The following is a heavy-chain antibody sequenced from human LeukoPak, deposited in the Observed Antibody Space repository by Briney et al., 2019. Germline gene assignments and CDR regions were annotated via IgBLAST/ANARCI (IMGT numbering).Heavy chain of an antibody. CDR2: FDPEDGET. J-gene: IGHJ4*02. CDR1: GYTLTELS. CDR3: ATGPPYSYGLRKFDY. V-gene: IGHV1-24*01. Sequence: GASVKVSCKVSGYTLTELSVHWVRQAPGKGLEWMGGFDPEDGETIYAQKFQGRVTMTEDTSTDTAYMELSSLRSEDTAVYYCATGPPYSYGLRKFDYWGQGTLVTVSS. D-gene: IGHD5-18*01.